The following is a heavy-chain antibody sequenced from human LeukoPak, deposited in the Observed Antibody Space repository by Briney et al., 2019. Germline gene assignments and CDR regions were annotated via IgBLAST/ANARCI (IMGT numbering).Heavy chain of an antibody. D-gene: IGHD5-18*01. Sequence: GESLKISCKGSGYSFTNYWIAWVRQMPGKGLEWGGIIYPGDSDTRYSPSFQGQVTFSADKSISTAYLQWSSLKASDTAMYYCAGLGDNTAFDYWGQGTLVPVSS. CDR1: GYSFTNYW. CDR2: IYPGDSDT. J-gene: IGHJ4*01. CDR3: AGLGDNTAFDY. V-gene: IGHV5-51*01.